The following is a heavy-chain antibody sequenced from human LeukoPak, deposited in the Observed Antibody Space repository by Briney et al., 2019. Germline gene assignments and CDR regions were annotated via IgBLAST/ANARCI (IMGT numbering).Heavy chain of an antibody. CDR2: INPSGGST. CDR1: GYTFTSYA. D-gene: IGHD6-13*01. V-gene: IGHV1-46*01. CDR3: ARGGVEAAAGTLRPANWFDP. Sequence: GASVKVSCKASGYTFTSYAMHWVRQAPGQGLEWMGIINPSGGSTSYAQKFQGRVTMTRDTSTSTVYMELSSLRSEDTAVYYCARGGVEAAAGTLRPANWFDPWGQGTLVTVSS. J-gene: IGHJ5*02.